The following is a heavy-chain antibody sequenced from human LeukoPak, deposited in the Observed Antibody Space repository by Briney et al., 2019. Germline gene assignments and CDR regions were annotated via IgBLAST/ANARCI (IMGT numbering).Heavy chain of an antibody. Sequence: GGSLRLSCAASGFTFSSYAMSWVRQAPGKGLEWVSVISGSGGSTYYADSVKGRFTISRDNSKNTLYLQMNSLRTEDTAVYYCARDRGSGSYYIGGEFDYWGQGTLVTVSS. J-gene: IGHJ4*02. CDR1: GFTFSSYA. D-gene: IGHD1-26*01. CDR2: ISGSGGST. V-gene: IGHV3-23*01. CDR3: ARDRGSGSYYIGGEFDY.